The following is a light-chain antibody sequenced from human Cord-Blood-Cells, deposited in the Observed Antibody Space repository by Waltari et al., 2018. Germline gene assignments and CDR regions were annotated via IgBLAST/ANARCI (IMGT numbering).Light chain of an antibody. Sequence: SYELTQPPSVSVSPGQTARITCSGDALPKQYAYWYQQKPGQAPVLVIYKDSERPSGIPERCSGSSSGKTVTLTISGVQAEDETYYYCQSADSSGTWVFGGCTKLTVL. CDR2: KDS. CDR3: QSADSSGTWV. CDR1: ALPKQY. J-gene: IGLJ3*02. V-gene: IGLV3-25*02.